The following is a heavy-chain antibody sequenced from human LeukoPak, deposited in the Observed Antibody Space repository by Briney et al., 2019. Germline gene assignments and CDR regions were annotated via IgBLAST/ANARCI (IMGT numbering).Heavy chain of an antibody. V-gene: IGHV5-51*01. CDR2: IYPGDSDT. J-gene: IGHJ3*02. Sequence: PGESLKISCKGSGYSFTNYWIGWVRQMPGKGLDWMGIIYPGDSDTRYSPSFQGQVTMSADKSFSTAHLQWCSLKASDTAMYYCARLITIFGVVKGPFDIWGQGTMVTVSS. CDR3: ARLITIFGVVKGPFDI. D-gene: IGHD3-3*01. CDR1: GYSFTNYW.